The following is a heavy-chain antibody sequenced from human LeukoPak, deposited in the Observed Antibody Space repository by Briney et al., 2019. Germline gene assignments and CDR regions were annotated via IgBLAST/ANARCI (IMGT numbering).Heavy chain of an antibody. V-gene: IGHV4-59*01. CDR1: GASISTYY. CDR2: IYYSGST. Sequence: PSETLSLTCTVSGASISTYYWSWIRQPPGKGLEWVGYIYYSGSTNYNPSLKSRVTISVDTSKNQFSLKLSSVTAADTAVYYCARDGGYGRISYWGQGTLVTVSS. D-gene: IGHD2-15*01. CDR3: ARDGGYGRISY. J-gene: IGHJ4*02.